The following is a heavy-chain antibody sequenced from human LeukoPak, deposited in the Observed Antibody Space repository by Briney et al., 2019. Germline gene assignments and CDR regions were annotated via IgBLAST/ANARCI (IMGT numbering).Heavy chain of an antibody. CDR1: GFSFSRYW. CDR3: ARTSFYSFDY. D-gene: IGHD2/OR15-2a*01. J-gene: IGHJ4*02. V-gene: IGHV3-7*01. Sequence: TGGSLRLSCAASGFSFSRYWMSWVRQAPGKGLEWVAHIKQDGSQKYDVDSVKGRFTISRDNAKNSLYLQMNSLRAEDTAVYCCARTSFYSFDYWGQGTLVTVSS. CDR2: IKQDGSQK.